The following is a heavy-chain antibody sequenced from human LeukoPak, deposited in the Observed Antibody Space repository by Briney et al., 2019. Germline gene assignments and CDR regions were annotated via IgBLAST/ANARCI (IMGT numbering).Heavy chain of an antibody. D-gene: IGHD2-2*01. CDR3: ARDPGDDLVVPGDP. CDR1: GYAFIDYA. V-gene: IGHV7-4-1*02. J-gene: IGHJ5*02. CDR2: INTNTGNP. Sequence: ASVKVSCKASGYAFIDYAINWVRQAPGQGLEWMGWINTNTGNPTYAQGFTGRFVFSLDTSVSTTYLQISSLRAEDTAVYFCARDPGDDLVVPGDPWGQGTLVTVSS.